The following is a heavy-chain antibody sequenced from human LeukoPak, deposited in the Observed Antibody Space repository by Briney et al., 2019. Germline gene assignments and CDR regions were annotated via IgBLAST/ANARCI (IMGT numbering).Heavy chain of an antibody. CDR2: IYSGGST. CDR3: ARGTYYDILTGYGPFDY. D-gene: IGHD3-9*01. J-gene: IGHJ4*02. CDR1: GFTVSSNY. Sequence: GGSLRLSCAAPGFTVSSNYMSWVRQAPGKGLEWVSVIYSGGSTYYADSVKGRFTISRDNSKNTLYLQMNSLRAEDTAVYYCARGTYYDILTGYGPFDYWGQGTLVTVSS. V-gene: IGHV3-66*01.